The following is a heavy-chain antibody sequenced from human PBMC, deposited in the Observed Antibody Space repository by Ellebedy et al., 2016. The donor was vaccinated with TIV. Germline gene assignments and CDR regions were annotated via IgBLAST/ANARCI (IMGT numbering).Heavy chain of an antibody. V-gene: IGHV3-30*07. CDR2: ISYDGSNK. D-gene: IGHD3-16*01. J-gene: IGHJ4*02. CDR1: GFTFSSYA. CDR3: AKGAWYFGGYFDY. Sequence: PGGSLRLSCAASGFTFSSYAMHWVRQAPGKGLEWVAVISYDGSNKYYADSVKGRFTISRDNSKNTLYLQMKSLRAEDTATYYCAKGAWYFGGYFDYWGQGTLVTVSS.